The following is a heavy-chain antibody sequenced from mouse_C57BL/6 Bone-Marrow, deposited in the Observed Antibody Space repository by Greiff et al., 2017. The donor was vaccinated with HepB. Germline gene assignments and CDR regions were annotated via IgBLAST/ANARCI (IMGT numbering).Heavy chain of an antibody. Sequence: VKLQQPGAELVKPGASVKLSCKASGYTFTSYWMHWVKQRPGRGLEWIGRIDPNSGGTKYNEKFKSKATLTVDKPSSTAYMQLSSLTSEDSAVYYCARYGDLRWSPFAYWGQGTRVTVSA. D-gene: IGHD2-1*01. J-gene: IGHJ3*01. CDR3: ARYGDLRWSPFAY. V-gene: IGHV1-62-3*01. CDR2: IDPNSGGT. CDR1: GYTFTSYW.